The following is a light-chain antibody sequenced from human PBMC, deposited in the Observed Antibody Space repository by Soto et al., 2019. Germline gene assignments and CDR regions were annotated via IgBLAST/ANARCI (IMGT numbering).Light chain of an antibody. J-gene: IGLJ1*01. CDR3: XSYDSSLSVLYV. CDR1: SSNIGAGYD. CDR2: GNS. V-gene: IGLV1-40*01. Sequence: QSVLTQPPSVSGAPGQRVTISCTGSSSNIGAGYDVHWYQQLPGTAPKLLIYGNSNRPSGVPDRFSGSKSGTSASLAITGLQAEDEADYYCXSYDSSLSVLYVFGTGTKVTVL.